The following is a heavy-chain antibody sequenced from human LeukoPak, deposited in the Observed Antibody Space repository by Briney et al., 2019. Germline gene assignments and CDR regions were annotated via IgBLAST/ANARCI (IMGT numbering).Heavy chain of an antibody. CDR3: AREGIVVVPAATAHAFDI. D-gene: IGHD2-2*01. CDR1: GYTFTGYY. V-gene: IGHV1-2*02. J-gene: IGHJ3*02. Sequence: ASVKVSCKAPGYTFTGYYMHWVRQAPGQGLEWMGWINPNSGGTNYAQKFQGRVTMTRDTSISTAYMELSRLRSDDTAVYYCAREGIVVVPAATAHAFDIWGQGTMVTVSS. CDR2: INPNSGGT.